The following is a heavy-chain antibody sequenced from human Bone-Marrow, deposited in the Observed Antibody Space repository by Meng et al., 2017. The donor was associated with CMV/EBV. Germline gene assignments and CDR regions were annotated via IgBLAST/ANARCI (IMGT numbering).Heavy chain of an antibody. Sequence: ASVKVSCKSSGYTFIDYYIHWVRQAPGQGLEWMGWINPKSGSTKYTQNFQGRVTLTRAKSITTVYMELSSLRSDDTAVYHCARGSGSSWLDLWGQGTRVTVPS. CDR1: GYTFIDYY. J-gene: IGHJ5*02. D-gene: IGHD6-25*01. CDR2: INPKSGST. V-gene: IGHV1-2*02. CDR3: ARGSGSSWLDL.